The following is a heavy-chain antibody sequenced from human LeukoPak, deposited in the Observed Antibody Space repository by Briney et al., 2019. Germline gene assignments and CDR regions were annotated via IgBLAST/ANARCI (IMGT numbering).Heavy chain of an antibody. CDR1: GFIFSSSA. CDR2: ISDNGGNT. CDR3: ARRDIVVVVSASDY. J-gene: IGHJ4*02. Sequence: GGSLRLSCAASGFIFSSSAMNWVRQAPGKGLEWVSTISDNGGNTYYPDSVKGRFTISRDNSKNTLYLQMNSLRVDDTAVYYCARRDIVVVVSASDYWGQGTLVTVSS. D-gene: IGHD2-15*01. V-gene: IGHV3-23*01.